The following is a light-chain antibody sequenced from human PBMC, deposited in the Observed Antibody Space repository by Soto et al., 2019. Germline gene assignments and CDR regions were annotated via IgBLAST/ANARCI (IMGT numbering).Light chain of an antibody. V-gene: IGKV3-20*01. CDR2: GAS. CDR3: QQYGSSPGT. CDR1: QRVTSNY. J-gene: IGKJ1*01. Sequence: IVLTQSPGTLSLSPGERATLSCRASQRVTSNYLAWYQQRPGQAPRLLIFGASIRDTGLPDRCSGSGSGTDFTLTISRLEPEDFAVYYCQQYGSSPGTFGQGTKVEIK.